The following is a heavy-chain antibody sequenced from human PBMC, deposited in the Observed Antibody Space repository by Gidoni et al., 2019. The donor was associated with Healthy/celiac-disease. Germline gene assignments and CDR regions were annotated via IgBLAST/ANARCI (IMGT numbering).Heavy chain of an antibody. D-gene: IGHD6-13*01. CDR3: ASDNPGIAAAGTGGMDY. CDR2: IIPILGIA. Sequence: QVQLVQSGAEVKKPGSSVKVSCKASGATFSSYTISWVRQAPGQGLEWMGRIIPILGIANYAQKFQGRVTITADKSTSTAYMELSSLRSEDTAVYYCASDNPGIAAAGTGGMDYWGQGTLVTVSS. J-gene: IGHJ4*02. CDR1: GATFSSYT. V-gene: IGHV1-69*02.